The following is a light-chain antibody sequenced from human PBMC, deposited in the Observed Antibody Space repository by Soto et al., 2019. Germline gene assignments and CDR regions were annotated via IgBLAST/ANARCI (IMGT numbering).Light chain of an antibody. CDR2: GAS. CDR3: QQYGSSPPYS. Sequence: ENVLTQSPGPLSLSPGERATLSCRASQSVGANYLAWFQQKPGQAPRLLIYGASSRATGIPDTFSGSGSGPDFTLTVSRLEPEDFAVYYCQQYGSSPPYSFGQGIKLEIK. V-gene: IGKV3-20*01. J-gene: IGKJ2*01. CDR1: QSVGANY.